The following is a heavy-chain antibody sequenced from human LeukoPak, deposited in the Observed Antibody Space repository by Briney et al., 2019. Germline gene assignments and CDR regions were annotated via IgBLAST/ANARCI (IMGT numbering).Heavy chain of an antibody. CDR1: GLAFSVYA. J-gene: IGHJ5*02. Sequence: PGGSLRLSCAASGLAFSVYAMSWVRQAPGKGLEWVSRISGSGYTTYYADSVKGRFTISRDNSKNTLYLQLNTLRAEDTARYYCARYCTDNCYGGLDPWGQGTLVTVSS. D-gene: IGHD2-8*02. V-gene: IGHV3-23*01. CDR3: ARYCTDNCYGGLDP. CDR2: ISGSGYTT.